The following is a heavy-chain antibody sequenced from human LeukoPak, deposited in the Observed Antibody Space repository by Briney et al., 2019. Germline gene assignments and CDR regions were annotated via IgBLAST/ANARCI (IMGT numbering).Heavy chain of an antibody. CDR3: AKSDYSSPYFDY. CDR1: GFTFSSYG. V-gene: IGHV3-30*18. CDR2: ISYDGSNT. Sequence: GGSLRLSCAASGFTFSSYGIHWVRQAPVKGLEWVAVISYDGSNTEYADSVRGRFTISRDNSKNTVFLQMNSLRVKDTAVYFCAKSDYSSPYFDYWGQGTLVTVSS. J-gene: IGHJ4*02. D-gene: IGHD6-13*01.